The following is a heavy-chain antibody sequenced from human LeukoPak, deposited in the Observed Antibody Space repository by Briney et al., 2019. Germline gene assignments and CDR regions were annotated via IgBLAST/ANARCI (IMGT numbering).Heavy chain of an antibody. CDR3: ARGGAHGMDV. Sequence: PGGSLRLSCAASGFTFSDYYMTWIRQAPGKGLEWVSYISGVASDIYYADSVKDRFTISRDNAKNSVYLQMNSLRAGDTAVYYCARGGAHGMDVWGQGTTVTVSS. D-gene: IGHD1-26*01. CDR1: GFTFSDYY. V-gene: IGHV3-11*01. CDR2: ISGVASDI. J-gene: IGHJ6*02.